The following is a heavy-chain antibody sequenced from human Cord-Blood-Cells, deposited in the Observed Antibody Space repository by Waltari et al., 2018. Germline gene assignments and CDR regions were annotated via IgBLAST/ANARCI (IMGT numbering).Heavy chain of an antibody. J-gene: IGHJ4*02. CDR1: GGSFSGCY. Sequence: QVQLQQWGAGLLKPSETLSLTGPVYGGSFSGCYWSWTRQPPGKGLEWIGEINHSGSTNYNPSLKSRVTISVDTSKNQFSLKLSSVTAADTAVYYCARGIQSYGSGSYYNYWGQGTLVTVSS. CDR3: ARGIQSYGSGSYYNY. V-gene: IGHV4-34*01. CDR2: INHSGST. D-gene: IGHD3-10*01.